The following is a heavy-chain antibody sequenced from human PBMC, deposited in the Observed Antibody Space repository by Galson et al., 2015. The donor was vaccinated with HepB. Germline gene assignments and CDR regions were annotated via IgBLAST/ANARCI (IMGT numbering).Heavy chain of an antibody. CDR1: GSTFTSYY. D-gene: IGHD6-6*01. J-gene: IGHJ4*02. CDR2: INPNSGGT. V-gene: IGHV1-2*02. Sequence: SVTVSCKASGSTFTSYYMHWVRQAPGQGLEWMGWINPNSGGTNYAQKFQGRVTMTRDTSISTAYMELSRLRSDDTAVYYCARSYSSSPDYWGQGTLVTVSS. CDR3: ARSYSSSPDY.